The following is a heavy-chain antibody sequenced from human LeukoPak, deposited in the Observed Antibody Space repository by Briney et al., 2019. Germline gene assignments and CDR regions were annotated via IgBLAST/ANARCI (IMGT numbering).Heavy chain of an antibody. CDR2: IKQDGSEK. CDR1: GFTFSSYW. V-gene: IGHV3-7*01. J-gene: IGHJ4*02. D-gene: IGHD6-19*01. CDR3: ARVYSSGWYPYYFDY. Sequence: GGSLRLSCAASGFTFSSYWMSWVRQAPGKGLEWVANIKQDGSEKYYVDSVKGRFTISRDNAKNSLYLQMNSLRAEDTAVYYCARVYSSGWYPYYFDYWGPGTLVTVSS.